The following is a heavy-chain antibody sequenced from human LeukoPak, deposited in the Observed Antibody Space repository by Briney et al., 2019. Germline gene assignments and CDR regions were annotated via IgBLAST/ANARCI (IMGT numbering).Heavy chain of an antibody. V-gene: IGHV1-18*01. D-gene: IGHD4-23*01. CDR2: ISTYNGDT. Sequence: ASVKVSCKASGYTFTSNGISWVRQAPGQGLEWMGWISTYNGDTNYAQSLQGRVTMTTDTSTSTAFIELRSLRSDDTAAYYCARVAYGGNFLDYWGQGTLVTVSS. J-gene: IGHJ4*02. CDR1: GYTFTSNG. CDR3: ARVAYGGNFLDY.